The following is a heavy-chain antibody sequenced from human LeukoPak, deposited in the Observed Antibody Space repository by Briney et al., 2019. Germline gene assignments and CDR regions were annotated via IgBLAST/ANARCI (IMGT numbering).Heavy chain of an antibody. Sequence: GESLKISCKGSGYTFANYWIGWVRPMPGKGLEWMGIIYPDNSNTRYSPSFQGQVTISADKSISTAYLQWSSLKASDTAMYYCARFAYSSDYFPGHYWGQGTLVTVSS. CDR3: ARFAYSSDYFPGHY. V-gene: IGHV5-51*01. J-gene: IGHJ4*02. CDR2: IYPDNSNT. CDR1: GYTFANYW. D-gene: IGHD3-22*01.